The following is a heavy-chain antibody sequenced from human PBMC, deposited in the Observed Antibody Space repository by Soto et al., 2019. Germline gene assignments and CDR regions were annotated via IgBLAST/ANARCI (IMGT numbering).Heavy chain of an antibody. D-gene: IGHD6-13*01. Sequence: PSETLSLTCTVPGGSFSSYYWSWIRQPTGKGLEWIGYIYYSGSTNYNPSLKSRVTISEDTSKSQFSLKVNSMTAADTAVYYCARYRREAVAGYTLDNWGQGILVTVSS. CDR2: IYYSGST. CDR3: ARYRREAVAGYTLDN. J-gene: IGHJ4*02. V-gene: IGHV4-59*01. CDR1: GGSFSSYY.